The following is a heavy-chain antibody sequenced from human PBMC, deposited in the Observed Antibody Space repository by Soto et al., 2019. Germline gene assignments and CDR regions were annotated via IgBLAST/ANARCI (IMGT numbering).Heavy chain of an antibody. D-gene: IGHD3-10*01. CDR3: AKNGVGKGFDY. CDR1: GDSISSRHW. CDR2: FYHSGYT. V-gene: IGHV4-4*01. J-gene: IGHJ4*02. Sequence: QVQLQESGPGLVEPAGTLSLTCTVSGDSISSRHWLSGVRQAPNKGLEWIGEFYHSGYTNFNPSPKSRVSISADTSKNHFSLEVKSVTAAHTAIYFCAKNGVGKGFDYWGQGTLVSVSS.